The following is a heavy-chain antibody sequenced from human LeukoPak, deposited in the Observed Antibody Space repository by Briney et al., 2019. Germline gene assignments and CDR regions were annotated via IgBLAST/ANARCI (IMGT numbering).Heavy chain of an antibody. CDR1: GFTFADYA. J-gene: IGHJ4*02. Sequence: GGSLRLSCAASGFTFADYAMHWVRQTPGKGLEWVSGISWNSGNIDYADSVKGRFTISRDNAKNSLYLQMNSLRAEDTALYYCAKGRGYNYGYIFGYFDYWGQGTLVTVSS. CDR2: ISWNSGNI. CDR3: AKGRGYNYGYIFGYFDY. V-gene: IGHV3-9*01. D-gene: IGHD5-18*01.